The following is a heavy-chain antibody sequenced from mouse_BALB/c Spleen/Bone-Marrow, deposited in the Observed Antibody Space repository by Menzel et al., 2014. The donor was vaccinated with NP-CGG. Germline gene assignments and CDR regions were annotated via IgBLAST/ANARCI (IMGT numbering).Heavy chain of an antibody. Sequence: EVNLVDSGPSLVKPSQTLSLTCSVTGDSITSGYWNWIRKFPGNKLEYMGYISYSGSTYYNPSLKSRISITRDTSKNQYYLQLNSATTEDTATFYCARYNGNYFDYWGQGTTLTVSS. D-gene: IGHD2-1*01. CDR2: ISYSGST. CDR3: ARYNGNYFDY. J-gene: IGHJ2*01. CDR1: GDSITSGY. V-gene: IGHV3-8*02.